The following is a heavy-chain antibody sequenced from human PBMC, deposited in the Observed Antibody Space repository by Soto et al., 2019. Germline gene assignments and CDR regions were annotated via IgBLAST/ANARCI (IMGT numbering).Heavy chain of an antibody. V-gene: IGHV4-30-4*01. D-gene: IGHD2-8*01. Sequence: QVQLQESGPGLVKPSQTLSLTCTVSGGSISSGDYYWSWIRQPPGKGLEWIGYIYYSGSTYYNPSLKSRVTISVDTSKNQFSLKLSSVTAADTAVYYCARDRGDCTNGVCYYFDYWGQGTLVTVSS. CDR3: ARDRGDCTNGVCYYFDY. CDR2: IYYSGST. CDR1: GGSISSGDYY. J-gene: IGHJ4*02.